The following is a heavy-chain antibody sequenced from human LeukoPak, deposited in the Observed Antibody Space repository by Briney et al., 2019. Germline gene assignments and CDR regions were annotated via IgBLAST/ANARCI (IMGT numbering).Heavy chain of an antibody. CDR1: AFTFSTYA. J-gene: IGHJ4*02. CDR3: AKATGYLS. Sequence: GGSLRLSCAASAFTFSTYAMSWVRQAPGKGLEWVSTISNSDGSTYYADSVKGRFTISRDNSENTLYLHMNSLRAEDTAVYYCAKATGYLSWGQGTLVTVSS. V-gene: IGHV3-23*01. CDR2: ISNSDGST. D-gene: IGHD1-14*01.